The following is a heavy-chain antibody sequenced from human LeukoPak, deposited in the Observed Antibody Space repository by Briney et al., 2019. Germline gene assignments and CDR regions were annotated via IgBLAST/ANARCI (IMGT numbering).Heavy chain of an antibody. J-gene: IGHJ4*02. CDR2: INTDDSST. Sequence: PGGSLRLSCAASGFTFSSYWMHWVRQAPGKGLVWVSRINTDDSSTTYADTVKGRFTISRDNAKNTLYLQMSSPRAEDTAVYYCARVRYCGSTSCSTYFDYWGQGTLVTVSS. CDR1: GFTFSSYW. CDR3: ARVRYCGSTSCSTYFDY. V-gene: IGHV3-74*01. D-gene: IGHD2-2*02.